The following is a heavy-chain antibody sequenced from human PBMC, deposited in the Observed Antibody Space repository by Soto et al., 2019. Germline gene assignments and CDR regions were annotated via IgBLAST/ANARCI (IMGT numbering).Heavy chain of an antibody. CDR2: IIPIFGTA. CDR3: ARGGEGYYYDSSGYTDIAY. D-gene: IGHD3-22*01. V-gene: IGHV1-69*13. Sequence: GASVKVSCKASGGTFSSYAISWVRQAPGQRLEWMGGIIPIFGTANYAQKFQGRVTITADESTSTAYMELSSLRSEDTAVYYCARGGEGYYYDSSGYTDIAYWGQGTLVTVSS. J-gene: IGHJ4*02. CDR1: GGTFSSYA.